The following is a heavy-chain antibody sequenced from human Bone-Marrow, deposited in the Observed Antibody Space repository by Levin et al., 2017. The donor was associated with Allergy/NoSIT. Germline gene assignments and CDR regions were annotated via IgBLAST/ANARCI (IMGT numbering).Heavy chain of an antibody. CDR2: INPNSGGT. Sequence: ASVKVSCKASGYTFTDYYMNWVRQAPGQGLEWMGWINPNSGGTNYAQKVQGRVTMTSDTSISTAYMELSGLRSDDTAVYYCARDPYYYDRAFESWGQGTMVTVTS. CDR1: GYTFTDYY. D-gene: IGHD3-22*01. CDR3: ARDPYYYDRAFES. V-gene: IGHV1-2*02. J-gene: IGHJ3*02.